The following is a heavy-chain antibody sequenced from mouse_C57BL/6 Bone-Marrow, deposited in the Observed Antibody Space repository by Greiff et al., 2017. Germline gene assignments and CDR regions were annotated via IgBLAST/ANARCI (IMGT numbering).Heavy chain of an antibody. D-gene: IGHD2-3*01. CDR1: GYTFTDYN. CDR2: INPNNGGT. J-gene: IGHJ2*01. CDR3: ARRRWLLRDFDY. Sequence: EVQLQQSGPELVKPGASVKIPCKASGYTFTDYNMDWVKQSHGKSLEWIGDINPNNGGTIYNQKFKGKATLTVDKSSSTAYMERRSLTSKDTAVYYCARRRWLLRDFDYWGQGTTLTVSS. V-gene: IGHV1-18*01.